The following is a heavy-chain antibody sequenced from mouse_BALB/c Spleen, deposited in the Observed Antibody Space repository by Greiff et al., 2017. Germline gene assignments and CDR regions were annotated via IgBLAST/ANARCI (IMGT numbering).Heavy chain of an antibody. CDR3: GYDYDEAWFAY. Sequence: VHVKQSGAELVKPGASVKLSCTASGFNIKDTYMHWVKQRPEQGLEWIGRIDPANGNTKYDPKFQGKATITADTSSNTAYLQLSSLTSEDTAVYYCGYDYDEAWFAYWGQGTLVTVSA. V-gene: IGHV14-3*02. CDR2: IDPANGNT. J-gene: IGHJ3*01. CDR1: GFNIKDTY. D-gene: IGHD2-4*01.